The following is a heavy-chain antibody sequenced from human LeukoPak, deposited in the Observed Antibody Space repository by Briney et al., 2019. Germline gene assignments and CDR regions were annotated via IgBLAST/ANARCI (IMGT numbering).Heavy chain of an antibody. J-gene: IGHJ5*02. CDR1: GFTFSTYE. CDR3: ARGYSSSSGSVWFDP. D-gene: IGHD6-6*01. V-gene: IGHV3-21*01. CDR2: ISSSSSYM. Sequence: PGGSLRLSCAASGFTFSTYEMNWVRQAPGKGLEWVSSISSSSSYMYYADSVKGRFTISRDNAKNSLYLQMNSLRAEDTAVYYCARGYSSSSGSVWFDPWGQGTLVTVSS.